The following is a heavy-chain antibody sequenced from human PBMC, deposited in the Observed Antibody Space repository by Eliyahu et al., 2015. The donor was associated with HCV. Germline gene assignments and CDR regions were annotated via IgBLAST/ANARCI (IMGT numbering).Heavy chain of an antibody. J-gene: IGHJ6*02. CDR3: ALSAMVRGVTLYYYYGMDV. CDR2: INPNSGGT. Sequence: QVQLVQSGAEVKKPGASVKVSCKXSGYTFTXXYMXWVRQAPGQGLXWMGWINPNSGGTNXAQKFQGRVTMTRDTSISTAYMELSRLRSDDTAVYYCALSAMVRGVTLYYYYGMDVWGQGTTVTVSS. CDR1: GYTFTXXY. V-gene: IGHV1-2*02. D-gene: IGHD3-10*01.